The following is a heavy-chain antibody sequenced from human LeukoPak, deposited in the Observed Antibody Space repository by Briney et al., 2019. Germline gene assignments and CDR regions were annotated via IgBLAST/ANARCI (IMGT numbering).Heavy chain of an antibody. CDR2: IYYSGST. D-gene: IGHD2-21*01. CDR1: GGSISSYY. Sequence: SETLSLTCTVSGGSISSYYWSWIRQPPGKGLEWIGFIYYSGSTNYNPSLKSRVTISVDTSKNQFSLKLSSVTAADTAVYYCARASPGLFDCWGQGTLVTVSS. CDR3: ARASPGLFDC. J-gene: IGHJ4*02. V-gene: IGHV4-59*01.